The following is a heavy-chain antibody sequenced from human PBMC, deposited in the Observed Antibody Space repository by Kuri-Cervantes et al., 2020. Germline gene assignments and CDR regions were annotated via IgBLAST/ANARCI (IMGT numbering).Heavy chain of an antibody. V-gene: IGHV3-21*01. CDR1: GFTVSSNY. D-gene: IGHD5-18*01. CDR2: ISSSSSYI. CDR3: ARAGYSYGLDY. J-gene: IGHJ4*02. Sequence: GESLKISCAASGFTVSSNYMNWVRQAPGKGLEWVSSISSSSSYIYYADSVKGRFTISRDNAKNSLYLQMNSLRAEDTAVYYCARAGYSYGLDYWGQGTLVTVSS.